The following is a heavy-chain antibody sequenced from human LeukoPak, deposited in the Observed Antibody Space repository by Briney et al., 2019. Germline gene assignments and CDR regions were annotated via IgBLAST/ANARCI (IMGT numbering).Heavy chain of an antibody. D-gene: IGHD6-6*01. CDR2: IRYDGSNK. V-gene: IGHV3-30*02. Sequence: PGRSLRLSCAASGLTFSSYGMHWVRQAPGKGLEWVAFIRYDGSNKYYADSVKGRFTISRDNSKNTLYLQMNSLRAEDTAVYYCAKAKQLTLDYWGQGTLVTVSS. J-gene: IGHJ4*02. CDR1: GLTFSSYG. CDR3: AKAKQLTLDY.